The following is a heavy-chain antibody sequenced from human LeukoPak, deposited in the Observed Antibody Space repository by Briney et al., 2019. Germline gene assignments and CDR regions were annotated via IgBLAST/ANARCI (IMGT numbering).Heavy chain of an antibody. V-gene: IGHV3-30-3*01. D-gene: IGHD3-3*01. Sequence: GGSLRLSCAASGFTFSSYAMHWVRQAPGKGLEWVAVISYDGSNKYYADSVKGRFTISRDNSKNTLYLQMNSLRAEDTDVYYCASTRNTIFGCFDYWGQGTLVTVSS. CDR3: ASTRNTIFGCFDY. J-gene: IGHJ4*02. CDR1: GFTFSSYA. CDR2: ISYDGSNK.